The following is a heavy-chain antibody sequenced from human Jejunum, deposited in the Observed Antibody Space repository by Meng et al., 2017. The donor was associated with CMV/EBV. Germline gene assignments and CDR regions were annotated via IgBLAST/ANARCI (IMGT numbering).Heavy chain of an antibody. V-gene: IGHV3-7*01. CDR2: IKEDGRGQ. CDR3: VRYENLQHGMDV. D-gene: IGHD1-1*01. CDR1: GFTFNTFW. Sequence: AASGFTFNTFWMTWVRQAPGKGLEWVANIKEDGRGQWYVDSVKGRFTISRDNARKSLYLQMNSLRAEDTAVYYCVRYENLQHGMDVWGQGTTVTVS. J-gene: IGHJ6*02.